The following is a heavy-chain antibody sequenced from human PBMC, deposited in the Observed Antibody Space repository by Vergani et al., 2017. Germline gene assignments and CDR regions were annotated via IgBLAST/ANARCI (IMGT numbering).Heavy chain of an antibody. Sequence: QVQLQESGPGLVKPSETLSLTCTVSGGSISSYYWSWIRQPPGKGLEWIGYIYYSGSTHYNPSLKSRVTISVDTSKNQFSLKLSSVTAADTAVYYCARDLRQAFDIWGQGTMVTVSS. CDR1: GGSISSYY. J-gene: IGHJ3*02. CDR2: IYYSGST. V-gene: IGHV4-59*12. CDR3: ARDLRQAFDI.